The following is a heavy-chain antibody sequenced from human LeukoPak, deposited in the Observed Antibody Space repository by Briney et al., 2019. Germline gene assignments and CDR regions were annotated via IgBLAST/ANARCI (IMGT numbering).Heavy chain of an antibody. CDR3: ASAILGYCSSTSCLFDY. J-gene: IGHJ4*02. D-gene: IGHD2-2*01. Sequence: GESLKISCKGSGYSFTSYWIGWVRQMPGKGLERMGIIYPGDSDTRYSPSFQGQVTISADKSISTAYLQWSSLKASDTAMYYCASAILGYCSSTSCLFDYWGQGTLVTVSS. CDR2: IYPGDSDT. V-gene: IGHV5-51*01. CDR1: GYSFTSYW.